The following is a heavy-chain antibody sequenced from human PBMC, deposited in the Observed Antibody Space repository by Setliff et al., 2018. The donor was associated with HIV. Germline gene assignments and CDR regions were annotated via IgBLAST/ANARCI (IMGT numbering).Heavy chain of an antibody. CDR2: IYGSGST. CDR1: GDSIGIYS. V-gene: IGHV4-4*08. CDR3: ARRSDWFDP. Sequence: ASETLSLTCAVSGDSIGIYSWHWLRQPPGKGLEWIGYIYGSGSTGYNPSLTSRVTISVDTSKNQFSLKLASVTAADTAVYFCARRSDWFDPWGQGTLVTVSS. J-gene: IGHJ5*02.